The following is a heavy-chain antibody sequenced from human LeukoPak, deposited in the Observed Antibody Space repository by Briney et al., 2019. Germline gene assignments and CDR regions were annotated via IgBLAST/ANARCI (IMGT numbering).Heavy chain of an antibody. Sequence: GGSLRLSCAASGFTFSSNYMSWVRQAPGKGLEWVSVIYSGGSTYYADSVKGRFTISRDNSKNTLYLQMNSLRAEDTAVYYCAREAARVPYGSGSYYPKGGGFDYWGQGTLVTVSS. CDR3: AREAARVPYGSGSYYPKGGGFDY. CDR1: GFTFSSNY. J-gene: IGHJ4*02. CDR2: IYSGGST. D-gene: IGHD3-10*01. V-gene: IGHV3-53*01.